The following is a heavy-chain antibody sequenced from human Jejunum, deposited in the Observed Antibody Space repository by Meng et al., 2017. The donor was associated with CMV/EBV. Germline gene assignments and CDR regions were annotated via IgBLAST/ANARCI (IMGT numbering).Heavy chain of an antibody. V-gene: IGHV1-2*02. J-gene: IGHJ4*02. CDR2: IDSNSGET. CDR1: GYTFIDYY. CDR3: AREQTVSGSRGLDY. Sequence: SGYTFIDYYIHWVRQAPGQGLEWMGWIDSNSGETNSAQKFSGRVTLIRDTSITTAYMEVISLRSDDTAVYYCAREQTVSGSRGLDYWGQGTLVTVSS. D-gene: IGHD6-19*01.